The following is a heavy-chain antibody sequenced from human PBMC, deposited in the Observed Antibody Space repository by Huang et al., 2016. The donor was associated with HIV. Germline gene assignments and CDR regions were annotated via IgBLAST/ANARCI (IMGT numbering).Heavy chain of an antibody. J-gene: IGHJ4*02. D-gene: IGHD3-22*01. CDR1: GFSIRSYW. CDR2: INSGGSST. Sequence: EVQLVESGGGLVQPGGSLRLSCAASGFSIRSYWMHWVRQAPGRGMVWVSRINSGGSSTSYADSVKGRFTISRDNAKNTLYLQMNSLRAEDTAVYYCARDPRIQSWLNFFDYWGQGTLVSVSS. V-gene: IGHV3-74*01. CDR3: ARDPRIQSWLNFFDY.